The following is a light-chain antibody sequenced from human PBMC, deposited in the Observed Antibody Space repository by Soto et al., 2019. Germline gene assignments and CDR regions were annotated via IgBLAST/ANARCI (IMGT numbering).Light chain of an antibody. Sequence: EIVLTQSPATLSLSPGERATLSCGASQSGSSSYLAWYQQKPGLAPRLLIYDASSRATGIPDRFSGSGSGTDFTLTISSLEPEDFAVYYCQQYGSSPYTFGQGNKLEIK. CDR3: QQYGSSPYT. CDR2: DAS. J-gene: IGKJ2*01. V-gene: IGKV3D-20*01. CDR1: QSGSSSY.